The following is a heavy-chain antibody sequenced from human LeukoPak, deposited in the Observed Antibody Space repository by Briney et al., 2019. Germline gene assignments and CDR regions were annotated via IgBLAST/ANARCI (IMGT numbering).Heavy chain of an antibody. CDR1: GFTFSSYE. V-gene: IGHV3-48*03. CDR3: ARVTQWDEFDY. J-gene: IGHJ4*02. Sequence: PGGSLRLSCAASGFTFSSYEMNWVRQAPGKGLEWVSYISSSGSTIYYADSVKGRFTISRDNAKNSLYLQMNSLRAEDTAVYYCARVTQWDEFDYWGQGTLVTVSS. D-gene: IGHD1-26*01. CDR2: ISSSGSTI.